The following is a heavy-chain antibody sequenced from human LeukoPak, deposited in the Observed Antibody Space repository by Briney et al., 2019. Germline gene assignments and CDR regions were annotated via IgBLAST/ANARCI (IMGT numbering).Heavy chain of an antibody. CDR1: DGSISSYY. J-gene: IGHJ3*02. Sequence: PSETLSLTCIVADGSISSYYWSWVRQPPGKGLEWMGYIHSSGTTNYSPSLKSRITMSLDTSKNQFSLRLRSVTAADTAMYYCARSKIVVVVAAKGAFDIWGQGTMVTVSS. CDR3: ARSKIVVVVAAKGAFDI. D-gene: IGHD2-15*01. CDR2: IHSSGTT. V-gene: IGHV4-59*01.